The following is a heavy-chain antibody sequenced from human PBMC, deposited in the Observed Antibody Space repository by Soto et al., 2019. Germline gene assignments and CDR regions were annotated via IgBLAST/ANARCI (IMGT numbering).Heavy chain of an antibody. V-gene: IGHV3-21*01. J-gene: IGHJ4*02. CDR3: ARDRLYCSGGSCYLKN. Sequence: GGSLRLSCAASGFTFSSYSMNWVRQAPGKGLEWVSSISSSSSYIYYADSVKGRFTISRDNAKNSLYLQMNSLRAEDTAVYYCARDRLYCSGGSCYLKNWGQGTLVTVSS. D-gene: IGHD2-15*01. CDR2: ISSSSSYI. CDR1: GFTFSSYS.